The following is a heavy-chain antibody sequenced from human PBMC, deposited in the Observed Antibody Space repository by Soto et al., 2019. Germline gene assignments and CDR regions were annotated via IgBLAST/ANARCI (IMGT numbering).Heavy chain of an antibody. Sequence: SETLSVTCAVSSGSIRSSNWWSSVRQPPGKGLEWIGEIYHSGSTNYNPSLKSRVTISVDKSKNQFSLKLSSVTAADTAVYYCARDRPSVGTWVYYYMDVWGKGTTFTVS. CDR2: IYHSGST. V-gene: IGHV4-4*02. D-gene: IGHD1-7*01. CDR1: SGSIRSSNW. J-gene: IGHJ6*03. CDR3: ARDRPSVGTWVYYYMDV.